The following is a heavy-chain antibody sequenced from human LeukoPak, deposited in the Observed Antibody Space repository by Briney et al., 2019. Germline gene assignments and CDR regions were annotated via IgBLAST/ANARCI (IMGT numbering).Heavy chain of an antibody. D-gene: IGHD6-13*01. V-gene: IGHV3-20*01. CDR2: INGG. CDR3: AREVAAAGYYYYYYMDV. CDR1: GFTFDDYG. J-gene: IGHJ6*03. Sequence: PGGSLRLSCAASGFTFDDYGMSWVRQAPGKGLEWVSGINGGRFTISRDNAKNSLYLQMNSLRAEDTALYHCAREVAAAGYYYYYYMDVWGKGTTVTVSS.